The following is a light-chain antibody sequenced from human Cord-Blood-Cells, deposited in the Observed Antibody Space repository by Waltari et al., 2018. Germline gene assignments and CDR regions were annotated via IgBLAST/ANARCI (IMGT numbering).Light chain of an antibody. V-gene: IGLV2-14*01. CDR2: EVS. J-gene: IGLJ1*01. Sequence: QSALTQPASVSGSPGQSITISCTGTSSDVGGSNYVSWYQQHPGKAPKLMIYEVSNRSSGVSNRFSGSKSGNTASLTISGLQAEDEADYYCSSYTSTPYVFGTGTKVTVL. CDR3: SSYTSTPYV. CDR1: SSDVGGSNY.